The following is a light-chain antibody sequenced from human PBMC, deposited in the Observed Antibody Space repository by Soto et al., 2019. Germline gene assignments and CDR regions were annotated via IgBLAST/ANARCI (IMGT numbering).Light chain of an antibody. J-gene: IGKJ5*01. V-gene: IGKV1-9*01. CDR2: AAS. CDR1: QGINSY. CDR3: QQLNSYPRIT. Sequence: DIQLTQSPSFLSASVGDRVTITCRASQGINSYLAWYQQKPGKAPKLLIYAASTLQSGVPSRFSGSGPGTEFTLTIRSLQPEYFANYYYQQLNSYPRITFGQGTRLQIK.